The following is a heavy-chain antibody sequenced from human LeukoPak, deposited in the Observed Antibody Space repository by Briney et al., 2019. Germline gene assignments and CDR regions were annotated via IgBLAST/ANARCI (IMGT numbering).Heavy chain of an antibody. D-gene: IGHD3-3*01. J-gene: IGHJ4*02. Sequence: GGSLRLSCAVSGFTVRSSYMSWVRQAPGKGLEWVSILHSGASVYYTDSVKGRFTISRDNSRSTLYLQMNSLRAEDTAVYYCARNYISDYYYYFDYWGQGTLVTVSS. CDR3: ARNYISDYYYYFDY. CDR2: LHSGASV. CDR1: GFTVRSSY. V-gene: IGHV3-53*01.